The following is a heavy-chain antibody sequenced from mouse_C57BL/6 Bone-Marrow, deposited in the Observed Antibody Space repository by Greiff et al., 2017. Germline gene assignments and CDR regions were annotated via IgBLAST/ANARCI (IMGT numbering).Heavy chain of an antibody. J-gene: IGHJ1*03. D-gene: IGHD1-1*01. CDR3: ARVGGSSPSRWYFDV. CDR1: GYTFTDYY. V-gene: IGHV1-19*01. Sequence: EVQLQQSGPVLVKPGASVKMSCKASGYTFTDYYMNWVKQSHGKSLEWIGVINPYNGGTSYNQKFKGKATLTVDKSSSTAYMELNSLTSEDSAVYYWARVGGSSPSRWYFDVWGTGTTVTVSS. CDR2: INPYNGGT.